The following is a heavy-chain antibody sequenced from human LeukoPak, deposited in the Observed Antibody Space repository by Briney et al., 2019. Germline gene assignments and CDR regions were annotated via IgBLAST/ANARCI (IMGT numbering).Heavy chain of an antibody. CDR3: ARDAERIRATDGFDV. V-gene: IGHV3-66*01. J-gene: IGHJ3*01. CDR1: GFSVSSNY. CDR2: IYSGGTT. Sequence: PGGSLRLSCAASGFSVSSNYMSWVRQAPGKGLEWVSIIYSGGTTNYADSVKGRFTISRDSSKNTLYLQMNSLRAEDTAVYYCARDAERIRATDGFDVWGQGTMVSVSS. D-gene: IGHD3-10*01.